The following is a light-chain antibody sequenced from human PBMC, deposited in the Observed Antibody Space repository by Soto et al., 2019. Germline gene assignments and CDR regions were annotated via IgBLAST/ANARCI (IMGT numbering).Light chain of an antibody. Sequence: DIQMTQSPSTLSASVGDRVSITCRASQSISRQLAWYQQKPGKAPNLLIYQASNLETGVPSRFTGSGSGTEFTLTSSSRQPDDLATYYCRQYQSYWTFGQGTKVEVK. V-gene: IGKV1-5*03. CDR2: QAS. CDR3: RQYQSYWT. J-gene: IGKJ1*01. CDR1: QSISRQ.